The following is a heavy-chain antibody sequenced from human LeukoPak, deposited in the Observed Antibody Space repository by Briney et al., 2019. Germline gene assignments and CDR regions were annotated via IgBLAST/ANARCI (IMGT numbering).Heavy chain of an antibody. V-gene: IGHV4-59*06. CDR2: IYYSGST. CDR3: ARDRDYGDAAFDI. J-gene: IGHJ3*02. CDR1: GGSISSYY. D-gene: IGHD4-17*01. Sequence: SETLSLTCTVSGGSISSYYWSWIRQHPGKGLEWIGYIYYSGSTYYNPSLKSRVTISVDTSKNQFSLKLSSVTAADTAVYYCARDRDYGDAAFDIWGQGTMVTVSS.